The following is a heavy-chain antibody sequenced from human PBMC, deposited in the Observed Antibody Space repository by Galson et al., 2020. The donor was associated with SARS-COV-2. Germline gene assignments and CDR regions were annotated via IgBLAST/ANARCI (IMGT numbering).Heavy chain of an antibody. D-gene: IGHD3-10*01. CDR1: GFFFGSFW. J-gene: IGHJ6*04. CDR3: ARSWFMDV. CDR2: IKYDGSGK. Sequence: GGSLRLSCETSGFFFGSFWMTWVRQAPGKGLEWVANIKYDGSGKNYVDSVKGRFTISRDNAKNSVYLQMNTLRVDDTAIYYCARSWFMDVWGKGTAVTVSP. V-gene: IGHV3-7*03.